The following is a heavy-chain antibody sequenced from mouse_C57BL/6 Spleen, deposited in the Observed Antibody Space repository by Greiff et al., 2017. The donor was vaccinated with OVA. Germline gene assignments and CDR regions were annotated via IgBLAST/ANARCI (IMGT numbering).Heavy chain of an antibody. D-gene: IGHD4-1*01. J-gene: IGHJ4*01. CDR3: ARSRPGTYYYAMDY. Sequence: VQLQQPGAELVKPGASVKLSCKASGYTFTSYWMHWVKQRPGQGLEWIGMIHPNSGSTNYNEKFKSKATLTVDKSSSTAYMQLSSLTSEDSAVYYCARSRPGTYYYAMDYWGQGTSVTVSS. CDR2: IHPNSGST. V-gene: IGHV1-64*01. CDR1: GYTFTSYW.